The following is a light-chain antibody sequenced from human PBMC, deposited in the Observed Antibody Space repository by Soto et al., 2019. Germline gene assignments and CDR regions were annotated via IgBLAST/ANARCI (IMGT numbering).Light chain of an antibody. CDR1: SSNIGAGYD. Sequence: QSVLTQPPSVSGAPGQRVTISCTGSSSNIGAGYDVHWYQHLPGTAPKLLIYDNSNRPSGVPDRFSGSKSGTSASLAITGLQAEDEADYYCRSYDSSPSGPVFGGGTQLTVL. V-gene: IGLV1-40*01. CDR3: RSYDSSPSGPV. CDR2: DNS. J-gene: IGLJ2*01.